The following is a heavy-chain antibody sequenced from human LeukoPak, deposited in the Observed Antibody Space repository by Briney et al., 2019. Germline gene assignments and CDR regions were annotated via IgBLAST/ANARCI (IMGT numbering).Heavy chain of an antibody. J-gene: IGHJ4*02. D-gene: IGHD3-16*02. CDR3: ARVGAQSLYVWGSYRYLDY. CDR2: INPNSGGT. V-gene: IGHV1-2*06. Sequence: ASVKVSCKASGYTFTGYYMHWVRQAPGQGLEWMGRINPNSGGTNYAQKFQGRVTMTRDTSISTAYMELSRLRSDDTAVYYCARVGAQSLYVWGSYRYLDYWGQGTLVTVSS. CDR1: GYTFTGYY.